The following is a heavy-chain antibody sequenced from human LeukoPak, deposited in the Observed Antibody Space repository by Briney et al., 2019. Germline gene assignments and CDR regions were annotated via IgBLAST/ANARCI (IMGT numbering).Heavy chain of an antibody. J-gene: IGHJ4*02. CDR2: INPSGGST. V-gene: IGHV1-46*01. Sequence: ASVKVSCKASGYTFTIYYMHWVRQAPGQGLEWMGIINPSGGSTSYAQKFQGRVTMTRDTSTSTVYMELSSLRSEDTAVYYCATLDDTYYYDSSGYSYFDYWGQGTLVTVSS. D-gene: IGHD3-22*01. CDR3: ATLDDTYYYDSSGYSYFDY. CDR1: GYTFTIYY.